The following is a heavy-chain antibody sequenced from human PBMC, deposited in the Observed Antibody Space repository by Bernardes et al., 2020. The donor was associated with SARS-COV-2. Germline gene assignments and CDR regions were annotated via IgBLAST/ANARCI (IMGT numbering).Heavy chain of an antibody. CDR1: GGSISNFY. CDR3: AGGGSDYFHNSGYSVIEAFDT. CDR2: VYDSGIT. V-gene: IGHV4-59*01. J-gene: IGHJ3*02. D-gene: IGHD3-22*01. Sequence: SETLSLTCSVSGGSISNFYCNWIRQAPGKGLEWIGYVYDSGITNYNPTLKSRLTISVDTSRNQFSLKLTSVTAADSAVYYCAGGGSDYFHNSGYSVIEAFDTGGQGTMDTVS.